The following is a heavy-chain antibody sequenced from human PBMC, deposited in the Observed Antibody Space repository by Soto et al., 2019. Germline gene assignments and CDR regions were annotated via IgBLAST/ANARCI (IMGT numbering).Heavy chain of an antibody. CDR1: GFTFSSYW. CDR3: TRDIGGKGAY. D-gene: IGHD3-10*01. J-gene: IGHJ4*02. V-gene: IGHV3-74*01. Sequence: GSLRLSCAASGFTFSSYWMHWVRQVPGKGLLWVSRIDEYGSTINYADSVKGRFTISRDNARNTLYLEMNSLRAEDTALYYCTRDIGGKGAYWGPGTLVTVSS. CDR2: IDEYGSTI.